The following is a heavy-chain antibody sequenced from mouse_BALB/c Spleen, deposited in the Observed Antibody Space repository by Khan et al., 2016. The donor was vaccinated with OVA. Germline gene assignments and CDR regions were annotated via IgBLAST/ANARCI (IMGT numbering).Heavy chain of an antibody. D-gene: IGHD2-14*01. V-gene: IGHV1S134*01. CDR3: TTGYYRYYFDF. CDR2: IYPGNGYT. Sequence: VQLQQSGAELGRPGSSVKLSCKTSGNIFTSYGIKWVKQRPGQGLEWIGYIYPGNGYTEYSEKFQGKATLTSDTSSNTAYMLLRSLTSEDSAIYFLTTGYYRYYFDFWGQGTTLTVSS. J-gene: IGHJ2*01. CDR1: GNIFTSYG.